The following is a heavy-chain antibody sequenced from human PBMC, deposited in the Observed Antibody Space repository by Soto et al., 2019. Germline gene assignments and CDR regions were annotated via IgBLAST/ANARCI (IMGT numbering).Heavy chain of an antibody. CDR1: GFTFSSYA. D-gene: IGHD6-19*01. CDR3: ATTLAGDH. J-gene: IGHJ4*02. CDR2: VSGDGINR. V-gene: IGHV3-23*01. Sequence: EVQLLESGGGLVQPGGSLRLSCAASGFTFSSYAMIWVRQAPGKGLDWVSAVSGDGINRSYADSVRGRFTISRDNSRNTLYLQMNSLRAEDTAVYCCATTLAGDHWGQGTLVTVSS.